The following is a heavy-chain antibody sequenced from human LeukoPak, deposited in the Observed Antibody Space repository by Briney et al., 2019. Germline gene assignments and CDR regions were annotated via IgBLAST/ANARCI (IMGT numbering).Heavy chain of an antibody. CDR3: ARVSAVAGHDY. V-gene: IGHV3-21*01. Sequence: PGGSLRLSCAASGFTFSSYSMNWVRQAPGKGLEWVSSISSSSSYIYYADSVKGRSTISRDNAKNSLYLQMNSLRAEDTAVYYCARVSAVAGHDYWGQGTLVTVSS. D-gene: IGHD6-19*01. CDR2: ISSSSSYI. J-gene: IGHJ4*02. CDR1: GFTFSSYS.